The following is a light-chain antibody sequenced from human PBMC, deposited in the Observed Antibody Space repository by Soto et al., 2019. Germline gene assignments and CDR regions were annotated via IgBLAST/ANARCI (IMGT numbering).Light chain of an antibody. CDR3: QQYGSSGT. CDR2: GAS. CDR1: QSVSGN. V-gene: IGKV3-20*01. J-gene: IGKJ1*01. Sequence: EIVMTQSPATLSVSPGERATLSCRASQSVSGNLAWYQQKPGQAPRLLIYGASSRATGIPDRFSGSGSGTDFTLTISRLEPEDFAVYYCQQYGSSGTFGQGTKVDIK.